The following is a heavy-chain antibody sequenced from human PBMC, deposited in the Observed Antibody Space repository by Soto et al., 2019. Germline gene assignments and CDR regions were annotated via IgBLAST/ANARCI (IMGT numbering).Heavy chain of an antibody. V-gene: IGHV1-46*03. CDR3: ARDMRYCSGGSCYDIPAFDY. CDR2: INPSGGST. J-gene: IGHJ4*02. CDR1: GYTLTSYY. D-gene: IGHD2-15*01. Sequence: ASVKVSCKASGYTLTSYYMHWVRQARGQGLEWMGIINPSGGSTSYAQKFQGRVTMTRDTSTSTVYMELSSLRSEDTAVYYCARDMRYCSGGSCYDIPAFDYWGQGTLVTVSS.